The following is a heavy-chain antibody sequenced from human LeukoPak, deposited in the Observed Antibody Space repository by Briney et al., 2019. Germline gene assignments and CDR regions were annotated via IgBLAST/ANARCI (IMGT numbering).Heavy chain of an antibody. V-gene: IGHV4-59*01. CDR2: IDYSGSS. Sequence: SETLSLTPSLSHGSICSYSWAWIRQPPGKGLEWIGFIDYSGSSNCNPSLKSRVTISADPSKNQFSLNLTSVTAADTAVYFCARDHSVAGWAADIWGRGIIVTVSS. J-gene: IGHJ3*02. D-gene: IGHD6-19*01. CDR3: ARDHSVAGWAADI. CDR1: HGSICSYS.